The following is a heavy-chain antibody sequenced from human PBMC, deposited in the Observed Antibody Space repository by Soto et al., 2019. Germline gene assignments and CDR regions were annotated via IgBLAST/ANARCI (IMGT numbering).Heavy chain of an antibody. Sequence: SLTCTVSGGSISSGGYYWSWIRQHPGKGLEWIGYIYYSGSTYYNPSLKSRVTISVDTSKNQFSLKLSSVTAADTAVYYCARAMAGYCSSTSCYINWFDPWGQGTLVTVSS. CDR1: GGSISSGGYY. V-gene: IGHV4-31*03. J-gene: IGHJ5*02. CDR3: ARAMAGYCSSTSCYINWFDP. D-gene: IGHD2-2*02. CDR2: IYYSGST.